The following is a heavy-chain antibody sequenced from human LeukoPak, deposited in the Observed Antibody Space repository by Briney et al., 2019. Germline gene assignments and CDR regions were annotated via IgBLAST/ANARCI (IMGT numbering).Heavy chain of an antibody. Sequence: GGSLRLSCAASGFIFSAYWMSWVRQAPGKGLEWVAYINYDGSEKSYVDSVKGRFTISRDNAKNSLYLQMNSLRAEDTAVYYCARDSSYEFDYWGQGTLVTVSS. D-gene: IGHD3-22*01. CDR1: GFIFSAYW. CDR3: ARDSSYEFDY. CDR2: INYDGSEK. J-gene: IGHJ4*02. V-gene: IGHV3-7*01.